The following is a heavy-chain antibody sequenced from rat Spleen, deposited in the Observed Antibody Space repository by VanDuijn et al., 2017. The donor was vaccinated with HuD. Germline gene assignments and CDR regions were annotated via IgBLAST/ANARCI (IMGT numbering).Heavy chain of an antibody. CDR3: ARPHNYRYVMDA. D-gene: IGHD1-10*01. V-gene: IGHV5-7*01. CDR2: ISYDDSST. CDR1: GFTFSDYN. Sequence: EVQLVESGGGLVQPGRSLKLSCAASGFTFSDYNMAWVRQAPKKGLEWVATISYDDSSTYYRDSVKGRFTISRDNAKSTLYLQMNSLRSEDTATYYCARPHNYRYVMDAWGQGTSVTVSS. J-gene: IGHJ4*01.